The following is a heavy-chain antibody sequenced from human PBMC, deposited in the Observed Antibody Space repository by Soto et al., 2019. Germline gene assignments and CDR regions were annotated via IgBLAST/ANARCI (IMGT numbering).Heavy chain of an antibody. CDR1: GFSLSTSGVG. D-gene: IGHD6-19*01. CDR2: IYWDDYK. J-gene: IGHJ4*02. V-gene: IGHV2-5*02. CDR3: ARWYSSGCYFDY. Sequence: QITLKEAGPTLVKPTQTLTLTCTFSGFSLSTSGVGVGWIRQPPGKALEWLALIYWDDYKRYIPSLKSRLTITNDTSKNQVVLTMTNMDPVDTATYSCARWYSSGCYFDYWGQGNLVTVSS.